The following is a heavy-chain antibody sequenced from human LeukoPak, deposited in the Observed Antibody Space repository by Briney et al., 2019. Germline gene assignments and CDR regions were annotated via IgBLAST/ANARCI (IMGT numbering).Heavy chain of an antibody. CDR1: GFTFSSYG. CDR2: IWYDGNNK. Sequence: GGSLRLSCAASGFTFSSYGMHWVRQAPGKGLEWVAVIWYDGNNKYYADSVKGRFTISRDNAKNSLYLQMNSLRAEDTAVYYCARDSGRVNYWGQGTLVTVSS. D-gene: IGHD6-19*01. V-gene: IGHV3-33*01. CDR3: ARDSGRVNY. J-gene: IGHJ4*02.